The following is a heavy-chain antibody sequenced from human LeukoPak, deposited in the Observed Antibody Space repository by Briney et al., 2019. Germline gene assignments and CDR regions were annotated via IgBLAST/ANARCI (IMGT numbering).Heavy chain of an antibody. CDR2: IIASFGTA. D-gene: IGHD3-10*01. Sequence: SVKVSCKASGGTLSRYAISWVRQAPGQGLEWMGGIIASFGTANYAQKFQGRVTISADESSGTAYMELSSLRSEDTAVYYCARHSRVVWFEELLRNRPYFDYWGQGTLVTVSS. CDR3: ARHSRVVWFEELLRNRPYFDY. J-gene: IGHJ4*02. V-gene: IGHV1-69*13. CDR1: GGTLSRYA.